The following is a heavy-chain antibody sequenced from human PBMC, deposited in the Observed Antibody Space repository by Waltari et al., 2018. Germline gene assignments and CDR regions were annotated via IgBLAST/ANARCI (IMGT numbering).Heavy chain of an antibody. V-gene: IGHV3-23*01. CDR1: GFTCSNYA. D-gene: IGHD6-19*01. CDR3: TKDRQSIQFEY. CDR2: VDNSGGRT. Sequence: EVQLLESGGGLVQPGESRRLSWADSGFTCSNYAMNWVRQAPGKGLEWVSTVDNSGGRTFYAASVQGRFTISRDNLRNTVYLQMNSLRAEDTALYYCTKDRQSIQFEYWGQGILVTVSS. J-gene: IGHJ4*02.